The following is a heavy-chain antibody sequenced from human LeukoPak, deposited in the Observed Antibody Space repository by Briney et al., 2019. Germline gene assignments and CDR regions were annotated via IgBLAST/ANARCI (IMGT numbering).Heavy chain of an antibody. CDR1: GASISSHY. V-gene: IGHV4-59*11. Sequence: SETLSLTCSVSGASISSHYWSWIRQPPGKGLEWIGYIHYSGSTNCNPSLKSRVTISLDTSKNQFSLKLTSVTAADTAVYYCARRVTSNRFDPWGQGTPVTVSS. CDR2: IHYSGST. J-gene: IGHJ5*02. CDR3: ARRVTSNRFDP. D-gene: IGHD2-21*02.